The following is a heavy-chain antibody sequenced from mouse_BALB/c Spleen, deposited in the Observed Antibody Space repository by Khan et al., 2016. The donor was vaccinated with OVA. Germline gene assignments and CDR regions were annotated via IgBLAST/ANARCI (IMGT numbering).Heavy chain of an antibody. CDR2: IAPANGNT. CDR3: TLPSYDPRVFDV. CDR1: GFNIKDTY. D-gene: IGHD2-3*01. J-gene: IGHJ1*01. V-gene: IGHV14-3*02. Sequence: EVQLQESGAALVKPGASVDLSCTASGFNIKDTYIHWVKQRPEQGLEWIGRIAPANGNTKYDPKFPGKATITADTSSNTSYLRLSSLTSEDTAVYFWTLPSYDPRVFDVWGAGTTVTVSS.